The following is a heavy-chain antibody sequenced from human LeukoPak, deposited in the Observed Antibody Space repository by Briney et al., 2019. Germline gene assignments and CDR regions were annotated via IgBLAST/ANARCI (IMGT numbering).Heavy chain of an antibody. CDR3: ARYDNRDYYFDF. D-gene: IGHD3-22*01. CDR1: GGSISSGGYY. J-gene: IGHJ4*02. Sequence: TLSLTCTVSGGSISSGGYYWSWIRQHPGKGLEWIGYIYYSGSTYYNPSLKSRVTISVDTSKNQFSLKLSSVTAADTAVYYCARYDNRDYYFDFWGQGTLVTVSS. CDR2: IYYSGST. V-gene: IGHV4-31*03.